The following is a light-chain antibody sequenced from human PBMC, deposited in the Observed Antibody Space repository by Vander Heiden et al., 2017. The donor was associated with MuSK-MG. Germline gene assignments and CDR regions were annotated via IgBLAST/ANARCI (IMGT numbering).Light chain of an antibody. CDR1: SPHIGNDY. V-gene: IGLV1-47*01. Sequence: QSVLTQPPSASGTPGQRVTIACSGSSPHIGNDYVSGYQHLPGTAPNLLIYRNDQRPSGVPDRFSGSKSGTSASLAISGLQSEDEADYYCATGDGSLNGRVFGGGTKLTVL. CDR2: RND. CDR3: ATGDGSLNGRV. J-gene: IGLJ3*02.